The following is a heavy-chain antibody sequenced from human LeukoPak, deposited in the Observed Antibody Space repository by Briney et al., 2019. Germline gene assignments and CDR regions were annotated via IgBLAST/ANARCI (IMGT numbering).Heavy chain of an antibody. CDR1: GYTFSAYG. V-gene: IGHV1-18*01. CDR3: ARDSSPVAGVGLF. D-gene: IGHD6-19*01. J-gene: IGHJ4*02. CDR2: IYTYNGNA. Sequence: ASVTVSCKASGYTFSAYGISWVRQAPGQGLEGMGWIYTYNGNANYAEHLQGRVTLTSNPSTTTVYMELRNLTSDDTAVYYCARDSSPVAGVGLFWGQGTLVTVSS.